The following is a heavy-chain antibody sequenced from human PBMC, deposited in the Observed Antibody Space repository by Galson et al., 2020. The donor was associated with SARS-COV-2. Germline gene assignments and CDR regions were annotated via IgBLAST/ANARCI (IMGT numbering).Heavy chain of an antibody. V-gene: IGHV4-59*08. D-gene: IGHD5-18*01. Sequence: SETLSLTCTVSGGSISSYYWSWIRQPPGKGLEWIGYIYYSGSTNYNPSLKSRVTISVDTSKNQFSLKLSSVTAADTAVYYCAGGYSYGSPYYFDYWGQGTLVTVSS. CDR1: GGSISSYY. CDR2: IYYSGST. J-gene: IGHJ4*02. CDR3: AGGYSYGSPYYFDY.